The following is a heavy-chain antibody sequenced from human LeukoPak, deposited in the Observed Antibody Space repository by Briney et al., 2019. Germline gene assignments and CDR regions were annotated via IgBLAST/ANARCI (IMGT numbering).Heavy chain of an antibody. Sequence: GGSLRLSCAASGFTFSSYAMSWVRQAPGKGLEWVSAISGSGGSTYYADSVKSRFTISRDNSKNTLYLQMNSLRAEDTAVYYCGKAVWDSSGYDYWGQGTLVTVSS. CDR3: GKAVWDSSGYDY. D-gene: IGHD6-19*01. V-gene: IGHV3-23*01. CDR2: ISGSGGST. J-gene: IGHJ4*02. CDR1: GFTFSSYA.